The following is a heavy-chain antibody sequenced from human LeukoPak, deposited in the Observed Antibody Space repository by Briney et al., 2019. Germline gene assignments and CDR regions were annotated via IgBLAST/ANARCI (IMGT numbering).Heavy chain of an antibody. J-gene: IGHJ6*02. CDR3: AKSHYCSGGSCYRGFDGMDV. CDR2: ISYDGSNK. CDR1: GFTFSSYG. D-gene: IGHD2-15*01. V-gene: IGHV3-30*18. Sequence: GGSLRLSCAASGFTFSSYGMPWVRQAPGKGLEWVAVISYDGSNKYYADSVKGRFTISRDNSKNTLYLQMNSLRAEDTAVYYCAKSHYCSGGSCYRGFDGMDVWGQGTTVTVSS.